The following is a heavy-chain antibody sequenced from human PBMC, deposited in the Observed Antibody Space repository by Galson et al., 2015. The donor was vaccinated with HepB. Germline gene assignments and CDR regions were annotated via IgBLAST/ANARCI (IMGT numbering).Heavy chain of an antibody. Sequence: SVKVSCKASGYTFTGYYMHWVRQAPGQGLEWMGWINPNSGGTNYAQKFQGRVTMTRDTSISTAYMELSRLRSDDTAVYYCARDGGIVVVVAAFYFDYWGQGTLVTVSS. D-gene: IGHD2-15*01. J-gene: IGHJ4*02. CDR1: GYTFTGYY. V-gene: IGHV1-2*02. CDR3: ARDGGIVVVVAAFYFDY. CDR2: INPNSGGT.